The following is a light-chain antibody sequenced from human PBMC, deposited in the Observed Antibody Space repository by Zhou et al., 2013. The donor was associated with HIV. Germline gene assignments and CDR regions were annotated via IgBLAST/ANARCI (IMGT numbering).Light chain of an antibody. CDR1: QSVSSSY. J-gene: IGKJ1*01. CDR3: QQYGSSPGA. CDR2: GAS. V-gene: IGKV3-20*01. Sequence: EIVLTQSPGTLSLSPGESATLSCRASQSVSSSYLAWYQQKPGQTPRLLIYGASSRATDIPDRFSGSGSGTDFTLTIRRLEPEDFAVYYCQQYGSSPGAFGQGTKVEV.